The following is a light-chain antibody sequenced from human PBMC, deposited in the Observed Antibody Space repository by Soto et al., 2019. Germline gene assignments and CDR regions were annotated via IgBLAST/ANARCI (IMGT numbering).Light chain of an antibody. V-gene: IGLV1-40*01. CDR3: QSYDSSLSGRVV. CDR1: SSNIGAGYG. Sequence: QSVLTQPPSVSGAPGQRVTISCTGNSSNIGAGYGVHWYQQLPGTAPKLLIYAKTNRPSGVPDRFSGSKSGTSASLAITGLQAEDEAEYYCQSYDSSLSGRVVFGGGTQLTVL. CDR2: AKT. J-gene: IGLJ7*01.